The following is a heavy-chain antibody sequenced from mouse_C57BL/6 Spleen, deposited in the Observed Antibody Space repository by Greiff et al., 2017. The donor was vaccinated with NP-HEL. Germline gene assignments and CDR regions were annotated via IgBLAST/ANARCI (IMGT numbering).Heavy chain of an antibody. Sequence: ESGPGLVEPSQSLSLTCSVTGYSITSGYYWNWIRQFPGNKLEWMGYISYDGSNNYNPSLKNRISITRDTSKNQFFLKLNSVTTEDTATYYCARADDYDGFAYWGQGTLVTVSA. J-gene: IGHJ3*01. CDR3: ARADDYDGFAY. D-gene: IGHD2-4*01. CDR2: ISYDGSN. CDR1: GYSITSGYY. V-gene: IGHV3-6*01.